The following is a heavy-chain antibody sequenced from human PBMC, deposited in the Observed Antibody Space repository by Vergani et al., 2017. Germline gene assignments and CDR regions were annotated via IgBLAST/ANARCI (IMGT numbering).Heavy chain of an antibody. CDR1: GYTFTSYG. CDR3: ARDNDSSGYYYNAFDI. J-gene: IGHJ3*02. CDR2: ISAYNGNT. D-gene: IGHD3-22*01. Sequence: QVQLVQSGAEVKKPGASVKVSCKASGYTFTSYGISWVRQAPGQGLEWLGLISAYNGNTNYAQKLQGRVTMTTDTSTSTAYMELRSLRSDDTAVYYCARDNDSSGYYYNAFDIWGQGTMVTVSS. V-gene: IGHV1-18*01.